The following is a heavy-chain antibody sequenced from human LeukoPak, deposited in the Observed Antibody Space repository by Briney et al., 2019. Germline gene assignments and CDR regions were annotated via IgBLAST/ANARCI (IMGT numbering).Heavy chain of an antibody. J-gene: IGHJ3*02. V-gene: IGHV1-2*02. D-gene: IGHD4-17*01. CDR3: ARDDRYPLVTTADGGFLRPFDI. CDR2: INPNSGGT. CDR1: GYTFTGYY. Sequence: ASVKVSCKASGYTFTGYYMHWVRQAPGQGLEWMGWINPNSGGTNYAQKLQGRVTMTTDTSTSTAYMELRSLRSDDTAVYYCARDDRYPLVTTADGGFLRPFDIWGQGTMVTVSS.